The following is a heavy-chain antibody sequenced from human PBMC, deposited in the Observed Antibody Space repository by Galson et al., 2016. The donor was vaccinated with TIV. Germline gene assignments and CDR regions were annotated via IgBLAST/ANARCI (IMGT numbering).Heavy chain of an antibody. CDR3: TRQSTRSFDF. CDR1: GYNFDTYW. Sequence: QSGAEVKKPGESLKISCKSSGYNFDTYWIVWVRQMPGTGLEWIGTIYPGDSDTRYSPSFQGQVTMSADTSINTAYLQWSSLKASDSAIYSCTRQSTRSFDFWGPGTLVSVSS. V-gene: IGHV5-51*01. D-gene: IGHD5/OR15-5a*01. J-gene: IGHJ4*02. CDR2: IYPGDSDT.